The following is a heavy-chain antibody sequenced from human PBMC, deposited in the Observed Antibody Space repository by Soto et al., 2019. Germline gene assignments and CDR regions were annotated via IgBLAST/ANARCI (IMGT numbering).Heavy chain of an antibody. Sequence: GGSLRLSCQASGFNFDNYGMHWVRQAPGKGLEWVAVITYDGSFQYYADSVKGRFTISRDNSKNTLSLHLNTPKPEDTAVYHCAKDRVGGTFYTPLAFWGQGTLVTVSS. D-gene: IGHD1-7*01. CDR1: GFNFDNYG. CDR2: ITYDGSFQ. CDR3: AKDRVGGTFYTPLAF. V-gene: IGHV3-30*18. J-gene: IGHJ4*02.